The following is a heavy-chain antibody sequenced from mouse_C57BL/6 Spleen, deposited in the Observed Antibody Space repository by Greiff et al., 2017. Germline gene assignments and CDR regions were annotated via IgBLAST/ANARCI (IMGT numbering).Heavy chain of an antibody. J-gene: IGHJ4*01. CDR2: ILPGSGST. D-gene: IGHD3-1*01. CDR3: ASSGRGDAMDY. Sequence: QVQLKESGAELMKPGASVKLSCKATGYTFTGYWIEWVKQRPGHGLEWIGEILPGSGSTNYNEKFKGKATLTADTSSNPAYMQLSSLTTEDSASEYWASSGRGDAMDYWGQGTSVTVSS. CDR1: GYTFTGYW. V-gene: IGHV1-9*01.